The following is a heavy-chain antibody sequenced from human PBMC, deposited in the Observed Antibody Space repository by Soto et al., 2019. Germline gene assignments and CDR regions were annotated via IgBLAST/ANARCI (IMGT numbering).Heavy chain of an antibody. Sequence: PGGSLRLSCAASGFTFSSYAMHWVRQAPGKGLEWVAVISYDGSNKYYADSVKGRFTISRDNSKNTLYLQMNSLRAEDTAVYYCARAFSMITFGGVIDYWGQGTLVTVSS. CDR3: ARAFSMITFGGVIDY. CDR1: GFTFSSYA. D-gene: IGHD3-16*01. V-gene: IGHV3-30-3*01. J-gene: IGHJ4*02. CDR2: ISYDGSNK.